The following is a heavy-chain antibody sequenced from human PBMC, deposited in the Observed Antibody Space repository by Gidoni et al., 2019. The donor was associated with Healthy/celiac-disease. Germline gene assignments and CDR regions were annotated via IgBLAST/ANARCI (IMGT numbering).Heavy chain of an antibody. D-gene: IGHD6-13*01. CDR1: GGSISSYY. CDR3: AGSSWSYYYYYGMDV. J-gene: IGHJ6*02. V-gene: IGHV4-4*07. Sequence: QVQLQESGPGLVKPSETLSLTFTVSGGSISSYYWSWIRQPAGKGLEWIGRIYTSGSTNYNPSLKSRVTMSVDTSKNQFSLKLSSVTAADTAVYYCAGSSWSYYYYYGMDVWGQGTTVTVSS. CDR2: IYTSGST.